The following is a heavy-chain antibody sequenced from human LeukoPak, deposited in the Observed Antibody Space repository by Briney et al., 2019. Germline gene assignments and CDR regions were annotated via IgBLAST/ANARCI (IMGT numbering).Heavy chain of an antibody. CDR2: ISGSGGST. J-gene: IGHJ4*02. D-gene: IGHD6-13*01. V-gene: IGHV3-23*01. Sequence: PGGSLRLSCAASGFTFSSYAMSWVRQAPGKGLEWVSAISGSGGSTYYADSVKGRFTLSRDNAKNSLYLQMNSLRAEDTAVYYCARDRHSAGVFDYWGQGTLVTVSS. CDR3: ARDRHSAGVFDY. CDR1: GFTFSSYA.